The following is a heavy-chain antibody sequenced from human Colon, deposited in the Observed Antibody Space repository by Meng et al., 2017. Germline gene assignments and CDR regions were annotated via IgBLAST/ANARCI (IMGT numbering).Heavy chain of an antibody. V-gene: IGHV4-4*02. D-gene: IGHD6-19*01. CDR2: IYHSGST. Sequence: VLLQLWGPGLLMPSGTLSLPCAVSGGSIRSSNWWSWVRQPPGKGLEWIGEIYHSGSTNYNPSLKSRVTISVDKSKNQFSLKLSSVTAADTAVYYCASFPPPGKQWLVTDYWGQGTLVTVSS. CDR1: GGSIRSSNW. J-gene: IGHJ4*02. CDR3: ASFPPPGKQWLVTDY.